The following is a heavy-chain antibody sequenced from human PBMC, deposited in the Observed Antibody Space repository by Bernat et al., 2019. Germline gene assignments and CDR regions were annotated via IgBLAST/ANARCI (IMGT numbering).Heavy chain of an antibody. CDR1: GYSINSGYY. V-gene: IGHV4-38-2*02. CDR3: ARDRYDFWNNYYFAY. CDR2: IYYSGST. Sequence: QVQLQESGPGLVKPSETLSLTCAVSGYSINSGYYWGWIRQPPGKGLEWIGSIYYSGSTYYNPSLKSRVTISVDTSKNQFSLKLSSVTAADTAVYYCARDRYDFWNNYYFAYWGQGALVTVSS. D-gene: IGHD3-3*01. J-gene: IGHJ4*02.